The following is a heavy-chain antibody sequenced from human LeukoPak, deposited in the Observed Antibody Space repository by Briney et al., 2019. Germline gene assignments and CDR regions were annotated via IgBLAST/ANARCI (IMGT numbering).Heavy chain of an antibody. Sequence: SETLSLTCTVSGGSISTNGYYWGWIRQPPGKGLEWVASIYYTGSTYYSPSLKSRVTISVDTSKNQFSLKVTSLTAADTAVYYCARIVPAADLDYWGQGTLVTVSP. D-gene: IGHD6-25*01. V-gene: IGHV4-39*07. J-gene: IGHJ4*02. CDR2: IYYTGST. CDR1: GGSISTNGYY. CDR3: ARIVPAADLDY.